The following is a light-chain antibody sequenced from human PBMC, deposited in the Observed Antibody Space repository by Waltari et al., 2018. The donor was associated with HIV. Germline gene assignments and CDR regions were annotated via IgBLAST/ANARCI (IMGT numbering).Light chain of an antibody. CDR3: QQGYTTPLT. Sequence: DIQMTQSPLSLSASVGDRVSITCRASQNINNDLNWYQQKAGTAPRLLIHGASNLQSGVPARFSGSGAGTEFILTISSLQPEDFATYYCQQGYTTPLTFGGGTKVDIK. CDR2: GAS. J-gene: IGKJ4*01. V-gene: IGKV1-39*01. CDR1: QNINND.